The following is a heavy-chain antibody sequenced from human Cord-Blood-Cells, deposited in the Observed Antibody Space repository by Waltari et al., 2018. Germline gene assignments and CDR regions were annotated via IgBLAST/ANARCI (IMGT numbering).Heavy chain of an antibody. CDR3: ARHNGESGYDDY. CDR2: IYYSGST. J-gene: IGHJ4*02. D-gene: IGHD5-12*01. Sequence: QLQLQESGPGLVKPSETLSLTCTVSGGSISSSSYYWGWIRQPPGKGLEWIGSIYYSGSTYNNPSRKSRVTISVDTSKNQFSLKLSSVTAADTAVYYCARHNGESGYDDYWGQGTLVTVSS. V-gene: IGHV4-39*01. CDR1: GGSISSSSYY.